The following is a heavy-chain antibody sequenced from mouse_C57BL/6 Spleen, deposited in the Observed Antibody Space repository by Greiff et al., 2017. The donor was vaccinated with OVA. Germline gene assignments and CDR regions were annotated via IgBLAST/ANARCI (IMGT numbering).Heavy chain of an antibody. J-gene: IGHJ4*01. CDR3: ARVPYYDYDGYAMDY. V-gene: IGHV1-42*01. D-gene: IGHD2-4*01. CDR2: INPSTGGT. CDR1: GYSFTGYY. Sequence: VQLQQSGPELVKPGASVKISCKASGYSFTGYYMNWVKQSPEKSLEWIGAINPSTGGTTYNQKFKAKATLTVDKSSSTAYRQLKSLTSEDSAVYYCARVPYYDYDGYAMDYWGQGTSVTVSS.